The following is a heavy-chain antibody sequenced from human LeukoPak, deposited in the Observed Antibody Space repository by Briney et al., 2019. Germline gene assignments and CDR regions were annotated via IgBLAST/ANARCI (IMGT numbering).Heavy chain of an antibody. V-gene: IGHV4-39*02. CDR1: GGSISSSSYY. CDR2: IYYSGST. CDR3: ARERGGAEDY. Sequence: SETLSLTCTVSGGSISSSSYYWGWIRQPPGKGLEWIGSIYYSGSTYYNPSLKSRVTISVDTSKNQFSLMLSSVTAADTAVYYSARERGGAEDYWGQGTLVTVSS. D-gene: IGHD1-26*01. J-gene: IGHJ4*02.